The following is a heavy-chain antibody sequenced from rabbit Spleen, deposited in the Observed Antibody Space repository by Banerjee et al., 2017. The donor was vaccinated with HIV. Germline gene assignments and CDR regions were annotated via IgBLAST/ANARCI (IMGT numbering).Heavy chain of an antibody. CDR3: ASGPAGGGGYSYPYFKL. D-gene: IGHD7-1*01. V-gene: IGHV1S40*01. Sequence: QSLAESGGDGVNPLAALTLTCTASGYSSSSSYWICWVRPAPGKGLEWIGCIGAGSGGSTYYASWAKGRFARSTTSSTTVTLQMPRLTAVDTATYFCASGPAGGGGYSYPYFKLWGPGTLVTVS. CDR2: IGAGSGGST. J-gene: IGHJ4*01. CDR1: GYSSSSSYW.